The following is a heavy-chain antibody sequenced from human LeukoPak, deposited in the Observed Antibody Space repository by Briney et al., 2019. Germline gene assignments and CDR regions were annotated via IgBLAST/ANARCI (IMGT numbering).Heavy chain of an antibody. CDR3: ARSTPRGYFDY. D-gene: IGHD7-27*01. CDR1: GGSISSYY. Sequence: KPSETLSLTCTVSGGSISSYYWSWIRQPPGKGLEWIGYIYYSGSTNYNPSLKSRVTISVDTSKNQFSLKLSSVTAADTAVYYCARSTPRGYFDYWGQGTLVTVSS. V-gene: IGHV4-59*01. J-gene: IGHJ4*02. CDR2: IYYSGST.